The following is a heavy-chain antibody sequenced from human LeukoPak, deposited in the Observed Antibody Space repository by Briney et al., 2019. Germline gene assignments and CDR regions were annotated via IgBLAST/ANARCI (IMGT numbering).Heavy chain of an antibody. CDR1: GFPFNSHW. V-gene: IGHV3-7*05. CDR3: VRGSSGTVVRGISWAWFDP. Sequence: GGSLRLSCAASGFPFNSHWVSWVRQAPGKGLDWVANIKPDGSETYYVDSVKGRFIISRDNAKNSLYLQMDSLRAEDTAVYYCVRGSSGTVVRGISWAWFDPWGQGTLVTVSS. D-gene: IGHD3-10*01. CDR2: IKPDGSET. J-gene: IGHJ5*02.